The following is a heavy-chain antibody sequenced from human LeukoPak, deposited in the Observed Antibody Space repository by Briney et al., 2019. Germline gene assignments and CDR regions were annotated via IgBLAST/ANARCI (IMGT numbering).Heavy chain of an antibody. V-gene: IGHV5-51*01. Sequence: GESLKISCQASGYTFSDLWIGWVRQMPGKGLEWMGIIYPGDSDTRYSPSFQGQVTISADKSISNAYLQWSSLKASDTAMYYCARLNTHYDILTGYYTAGLSFDYWGQGTLVTVSS. D-gene: IGHD3-9*01. CDR1: GYTFSDLW. CDR2: IYPGDSDT. J-gene: IGHJ4*02. CDR3: ARLNTHYDILTGYYTAGLSFDY.